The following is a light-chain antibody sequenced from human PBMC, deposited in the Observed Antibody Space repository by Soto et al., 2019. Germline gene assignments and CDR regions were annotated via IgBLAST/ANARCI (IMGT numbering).Light chain of an antibody. V-gene: IGLV2-11*01. CDR2: YVS. CDR3: CSSAGGVTWV. CDR1: SSDV. J-gene: IGLJ3*02. Sequence: QSVLTQPRSVSGSPGQSVTISCTGTSSDVVSWYQQHPDKAPKLIISYVSQRPSGVPDRFSGSKSGNTASLTISGLQAEDEADSYCCSSAGGVTWVFGGGTQLTVL.